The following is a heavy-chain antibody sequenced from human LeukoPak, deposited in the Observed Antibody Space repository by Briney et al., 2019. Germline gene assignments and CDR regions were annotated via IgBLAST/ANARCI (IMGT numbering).Heavy chain of an antibody. CDR3: ARGVARADY. CDR2: IYHSGST. V-gene: IGHV4-38-2*01. CDR1: GYSISSGYY. J-gene: IGHJ4*02. Sequence: SETLSLTCAVSGYSISSGYYWGWIRQPPGKGREWIGSIYHSGSTYYNPSLKSRVTISVDTSKNQFSLKLSSVTAADTAVYYCARGVARADYWGQGTLVTVSS. D-gene: IGHD2-15*01.